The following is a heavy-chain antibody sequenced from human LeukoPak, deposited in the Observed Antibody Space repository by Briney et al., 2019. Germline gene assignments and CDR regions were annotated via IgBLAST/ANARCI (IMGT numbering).Heavy chain of an antibody. Sequence: PSETLSLTCTVSGGSISSYYWSWIRQPPGKGLEWIGYIYYSGITDYNPSLKSRVTMSVDTSKNQFSLKLSSVTAADTAVYYCARGVGGSTYWGQGTLVTVSS. J-gene: IGHJ4*02. CDR1: GGSISSYY. D-gene: IGHD1-26*01. CDR2: IYYSGIT. CDR3: ARGVGGSTY. V-gene: IGHV4-59*01.